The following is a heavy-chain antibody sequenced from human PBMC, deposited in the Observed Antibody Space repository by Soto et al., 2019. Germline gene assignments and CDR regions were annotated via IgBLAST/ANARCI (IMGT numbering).Heavy chain of an antibody. CDR2: VSGNGGST. D-gene: IGHD4-17*01. CDR1: GFTLSNFG. J-gene: IGHJ4*02. Sequence: EGQVLESGGGLVQPGGSLRLPCVASGFTLSNFGMSWVRQAPGKGLEWVSFVSGNGGSTYYIDSVKGRFTISRDTSTNTVRMGMNSRGAEDTVVYYCATSNYGERDWGQGALVTVSS. V-gene: IGHV3-23*01. CDR3: ATSNYGERD.